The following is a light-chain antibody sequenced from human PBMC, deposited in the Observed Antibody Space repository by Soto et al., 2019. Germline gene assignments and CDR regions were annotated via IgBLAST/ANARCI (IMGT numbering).Light chain of an antibody. Sequence: DIHMTQSPSTRSGSGRGVVTIAFLASQTISSWLAWYQQKPGKAPKLLIYKASTLKSGVPSRFSGSGSGTEFTLTISSLQPHDFATYYCQHYNSYSEAFGQGTKVDIK. CDR1: QTISSW. V-gene: IGKV1-5*03. CDR3: QHYNSYSEA. J-gene: IGKJ1*01. CDR2: KAS.